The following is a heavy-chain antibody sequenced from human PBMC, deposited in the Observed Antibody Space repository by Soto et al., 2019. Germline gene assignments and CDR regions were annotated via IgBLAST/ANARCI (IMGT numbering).Heavy chain of an antibody. CDR3: ARDQNSVYYDFWSGYYSWFDP. CDR2: INPSGGST. CDR1: GYTFTSYY. D-gene: IGHD3-3*01. J-gene: IGHJ5*02. Sequence: ASVKVSCKASGYTFTSYYMHWVRQAPGQGLEWMGIINPSGGSTSYAQKFQGRVTMTRDTSTSTVYMELSSLRSEDTAVYYCARDQNSVYYDFWSGYYSWFDPWGQGTLVTVSS. V-gene: IGHV1-46*01.